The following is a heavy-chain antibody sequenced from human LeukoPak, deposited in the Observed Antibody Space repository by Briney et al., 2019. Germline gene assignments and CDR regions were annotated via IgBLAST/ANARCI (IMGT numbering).Heavy chain of an antibody. V-gene: IGHV1-2*02. CDR3: VRDYFRGDVVATIMDY. Sequence: ASVKVSCKASGYMFTGNYMHWVRQAPGQGLEWMGWINPNIGVTNYAQKFQGRVTMTRDTSISTAYMELSRLRSDDTAVYYCVRDYFRGDVVATIMDYWGQGTLVTVSS. CDR2: INPNIGVT. J-gene: IGHJ4*02. D-gene: IGHD5-12*01. CDR1: GYMFTGNY.